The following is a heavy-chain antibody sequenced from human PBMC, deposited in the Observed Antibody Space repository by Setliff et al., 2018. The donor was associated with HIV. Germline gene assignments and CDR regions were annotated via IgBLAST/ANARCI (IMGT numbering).Heavy chain of an antibody. V-gene: IGHV3-20*04. D-gene: IGHD6-19*01. CDR2: IDWNGGAT. J-gene: IGHJ4*02. Sequence: GESLKISCAASGFTFEDYGMSWVRQTPGKGLEWVSGIDWNGGATGYADSVKGRFTISRDNAKNSLYLQMNSLRAEDTAVYYCARARTGWYNLDYWGQGTPVTVSS. CDR1: GFTFEDYG. CDR3: ARARTGWYNLDY.